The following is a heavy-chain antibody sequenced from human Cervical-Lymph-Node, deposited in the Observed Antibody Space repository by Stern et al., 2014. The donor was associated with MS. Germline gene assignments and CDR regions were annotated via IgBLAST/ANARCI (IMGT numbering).Heavy chain of an antibody. Sequence: QVQLVQSGSELKEPGASVKVSCKASGYTLTNYPMNWVRQAPGQGLEWMGWINTNTGNSTYAQGFTGRFAFSLDTSVSTAYLHISSLKAEDTAVYYCARDFVDTAMITRSDYLDSWGQGTLVTVSS. J-gene: IGHJ4*02. D-gene: IGHD5-18*01. CDR2: INTNTGNS. V-gene: IGHV7-4-1*02. CDR3: ARDFVDTAMITRSDYLDS. CDR1: GYTLTNYP.